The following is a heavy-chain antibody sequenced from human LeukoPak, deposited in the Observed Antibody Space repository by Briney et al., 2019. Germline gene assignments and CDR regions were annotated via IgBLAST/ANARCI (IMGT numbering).Heavy chain of an antibody. CDR2: INLKSGGT. J-gene: IGHJ1*01. CDR3: ARQYFNVNNWFLWGWGH. V-gene: IGHV1-2*02. Sequence: ASVRISCKASGFSFPDHYIVWVRQAPGQGLEWMGWINLKSGGTNYAQRFQGRVTMTRDTSVATAYMELSRLRSDDTAVYYCARQYFNVNNWFLWGWGHWGLGTL. D-gene: IGHD2/OR15-2a*01. CDR1: GFSFPDHY.